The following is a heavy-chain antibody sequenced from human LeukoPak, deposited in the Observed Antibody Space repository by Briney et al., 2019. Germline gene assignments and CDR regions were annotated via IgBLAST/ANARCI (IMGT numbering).Heavy chain of an antibody. Sequence: GGSLRLSCAASGFTFSSYWMRWVRQAPGKGLVWVSRINSDGSSTSYADSVKGRFTISRDNAKNTLYLQMNSLRAEDTAVYYCARDRSGDWNDEFDYWGQGTLVTVSS. CDR2: INSDGSST. V-gene: IGHV3-74*01. CDR3: ARDRSGDWNDEFDY. J-gene: IGHJ4*02. CDR1: GFTFSSYW. D-gene: IGHD1-1*01.